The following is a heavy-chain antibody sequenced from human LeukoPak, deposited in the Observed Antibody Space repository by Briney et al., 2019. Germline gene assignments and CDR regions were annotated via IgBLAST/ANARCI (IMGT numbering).Heavy chain of an antibody. CDR3: ASIRGTSGY. V-gene: IGHV3-72*01. J-gene: IGHJ4*02. CDR2: IKNKANSYIT. Sequence: GGSLRLSCAASGFTFSDHFMDWVRQAPGKGLEWVGRIKNKANSYITQYAASMEGRFTISRDDSKNSLYLQMSSLKTEDTAMYYCASIRGTSGYWGQGTVVTVSS. CDR1: GFTFSDHF. D-gene: IGHD1-26*01.